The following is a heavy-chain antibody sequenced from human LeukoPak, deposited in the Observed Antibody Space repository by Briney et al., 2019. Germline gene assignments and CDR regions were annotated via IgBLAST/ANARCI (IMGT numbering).Heavy chain of an antibody. CDR2: IYPGDSDT. J-gene: IGHJ4*02. Sequence: GESLKISCKGSGYSFTNYWIGWVRQMPGKGLEWMGIIYPGDSDTRYSPSFQGQVTFSADKSISTTYLQWSSLKASDTAMYYCARLPGYCTGGSCYFDHWGQGTLVTVSS. D-gene: IGHD2-15*01. V-gene: IGHV5-51*01. CDR1: GYSFTNYW. CDR3: ARLPGYCTGGSCYFDH.